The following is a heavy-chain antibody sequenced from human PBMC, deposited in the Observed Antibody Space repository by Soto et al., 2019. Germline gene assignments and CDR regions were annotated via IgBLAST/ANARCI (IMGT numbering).Heavy chain of an antibody. CDR3: AKDRSSSGWYVLGYFDY. D-gene: IGHD6-19*01. J-gene: IGHJ4*02. Sequence: QVQLVESGGGVVQPGRSLRLSCAASGFTFSSYGMHWVRQAPGKELEWVAVISYDGSNKYYADSVKGRFTISRDNSKNTLYLQMNSLRAEDTAVYYCAKDRSSSGWYVLGYFDYWGQGTLVTVSS. CDR2: ISYDGSNK. V-gene: IGHV3-30*18. CDR1: GFTFSSYG.